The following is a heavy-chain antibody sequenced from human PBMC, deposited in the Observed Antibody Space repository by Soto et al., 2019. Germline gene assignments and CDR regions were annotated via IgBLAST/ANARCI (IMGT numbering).Heavy chain of an antibody. V-gene: IGHV4-28*01. J-gene: IGHJ4*02. Sequence: PSETLSLTCAVSGYSISSSNWWGWIRQPPGKGLEWIGYIYYSGTTYYNPSLKSRVTMSVDTSKNQFSLKLTSVTAEDTAVYYCARPTYYYDSSGPPAYWGQGTLVTVS. D-gene: IGHD3-22*01. CDR3: ARPTYYYDSSGPPAY. CDR1: GYSISSSNW. CDR2: IYYSGTT.